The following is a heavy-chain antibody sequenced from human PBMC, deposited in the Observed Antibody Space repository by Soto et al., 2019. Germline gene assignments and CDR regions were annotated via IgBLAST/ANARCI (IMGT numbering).Heavy chain of an antibody. D-gene: IGHD3-10*01. CDR3: VLWFGESYDY. CDR1: GFTFSSYG. V-gene: IGHV3-33*01. J-gene: IGHJ4*02. Sequence: GGSLRLSCAASGFTFSSYGMHWVRQAPGKGLEWVAVIWYDGSNKYYADSVKGRFTISRDNSKNTLYLQMNSLRAEDTAVYYCVLWFGESYDYWGQGTLVTVSS. CDR2: IWYDGSNK.